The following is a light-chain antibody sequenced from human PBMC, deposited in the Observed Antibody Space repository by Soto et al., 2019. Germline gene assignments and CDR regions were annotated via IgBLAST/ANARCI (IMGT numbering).Light chain of an antibody. CDR1: SSNIGGNT. CDR3: AAWDDSLSVYV. J-gene: IGLJ1*01. V-gene: IGLV1-44*01. Sequence: QSVLTQPPSASGTPGQRVTISCSGSSSNIGGNTVNWFQQLPGTAPKLLTYSNNQRPSGVPDRFSGSKSGTSASLAISGLQSEDEADYYCAAWDDSLSVYVFGTGTKVTVL. CDR2: SNN.